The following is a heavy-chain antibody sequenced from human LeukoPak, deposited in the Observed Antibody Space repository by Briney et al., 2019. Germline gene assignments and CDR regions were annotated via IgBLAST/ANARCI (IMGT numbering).Heavy chain of an antibody. D-gene: IGHD2-2*01. V-gene: IGHV3-33*06. CDR3: AKEGDYCSSSGCHKRGIDY. CDR1: GFTFSHYA. Sequence: PGGSLRLSCAASGFTFSHYAMHWVHQAPGKGLEWVAVIWYDGSHDTYTDSVKGRFTVSRDNFKNVLHLQMNSLRVEDTAVYYCAKEGDYCSSSGCHKRGIDYWGQGTLVTVSS. CDR2: IWYDGSHD. J-gene: IGHJ4*02.